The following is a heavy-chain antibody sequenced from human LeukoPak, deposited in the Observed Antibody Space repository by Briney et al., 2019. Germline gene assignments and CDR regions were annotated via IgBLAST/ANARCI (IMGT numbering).Heavy chain of an antibody. Sequence: GGSLRLSCAASGFTFSSYCMYWVRQAPGKGLEWVAFIRYDGSNKKYADSVKGRFTISRDNSKNTLYLQMKSLRAEDTAVYYCARVATRNDAFDIWGQETMVTVSS. CDR3: ARVATRNDAFDI. J-gene: IGHJ3*02. CDR1: GFTFSSYC. CDR2: IRYDGSNK. D-gene: IGHD5-24*01. V-gene: IGHV3-30*02.